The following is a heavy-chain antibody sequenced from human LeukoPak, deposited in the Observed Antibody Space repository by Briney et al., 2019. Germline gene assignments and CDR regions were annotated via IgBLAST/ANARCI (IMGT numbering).Heavy chain of an antibody. CDR3: AKGGSSGYFGEDYFDY. Sequence: GRSLRLSCAASGFTFSSYGMHWVRQAPGKGLEWVAVISYDGSNKYYADSVKGRFTISRDNSKNTLYLQMNSLRAEDTAVYYCAKGGSSGYFGEDYFDYWGLGNLVTVSS. J-gene: IGHJ4*02. D-gene: IGHD3-22*01. V-gene: IGHV3-30*18. CDR1: GFTFSSYG. CDR2: ISYDGSNK.